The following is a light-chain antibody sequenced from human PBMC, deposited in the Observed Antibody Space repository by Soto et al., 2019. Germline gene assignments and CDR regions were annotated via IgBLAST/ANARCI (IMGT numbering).Light chain of an antibody. J-gene: IGKJ4*01. CDR2: LAS. CDR1: QSLLHSNGYNY. V-gene: IGKV2-28*01. Sequence: DIVMTQSPLSLPVTPGEPASISCRSSQSLLHSNGYNYLDWYLQKPGQSPQLLIYLASNRASGVPDRFSSSGSGTEFALKISRVEAEDVGVYYCMQSLQTLPLTFGGGTKVEMK. CDR3: MQSLQTLPLT.